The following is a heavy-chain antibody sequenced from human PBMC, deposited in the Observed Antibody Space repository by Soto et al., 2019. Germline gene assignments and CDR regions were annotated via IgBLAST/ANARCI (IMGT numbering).Heavy chain of an antibody. D-gene: IGHD2-15*01. Sequence: SETLSLTCAVYGGSFSGYYWSWIRQPPGKGLEWIGEINHSGSTNYNPSLKSRVTISVDTSKNQFSLKLSSVTAADTAVYYCARGGYLRSGYFDYWGQGTQVTVSS. CDR2: INHSGST. CDR1: GGSFSGYY. CDR3: ARGGYLRSGYFDY. J-gene: IGHJ4*02. V-gene: IGHV4-34*01.